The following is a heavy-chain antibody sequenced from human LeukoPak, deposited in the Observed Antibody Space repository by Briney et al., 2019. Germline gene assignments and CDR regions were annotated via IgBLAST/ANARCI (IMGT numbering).Heavy chain of an antibody. CDR3: ARLVTGTTVINSGWFDP. CDR2: IYSGGNT. D-gene: IGHD4-23*01. Sequence: PGGSLRLSCAASGFTVSSNYMTWVRQAPGKGLEWASVIYSGGNTYYADSVKGRFSISRDNSKSTVYLQMNSLRAEDTAVYYCARLVTGTTVINSGWFDPWGQGTLVTVSS. J-gene: IGHJ5*02. V-gene: IGHV3-66*04. CDR1: GFTVSSNY.